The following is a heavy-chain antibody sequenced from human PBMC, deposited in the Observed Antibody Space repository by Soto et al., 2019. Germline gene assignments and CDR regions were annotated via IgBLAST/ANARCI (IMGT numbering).Heavy chain of an antibody. J-gene: IGHJ6*03. V-gene: IGHV4-59*01. Sequence: SETLSLTCTVSGGSISSYYWSWIRQPPGKGLEWIGYIYYSGSTNYNPSLKSRVTISVDTSKNQFSLKLSSVTAADTAVYYCAVGYGGIAAAGTLGYYMDVRGKGTTVTVS. CDR2: IYYSGST. CDR3: AVGYGGIAAAGTLGYYMDV. CDR1: GGSISSYY. D-gene: IGHD6-13*01.